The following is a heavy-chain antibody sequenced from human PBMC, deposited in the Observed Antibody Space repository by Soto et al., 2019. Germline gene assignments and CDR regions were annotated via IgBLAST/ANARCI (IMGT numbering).Heavy chain of an antibody. CDR2: INPSSGST. V-gene: IGHV1-46*01. CDR1: GYTFTSYG. D-gene: IGHD4-17*01. J-gene: IGHJ6*02. Sequence: ASVKVSCKASGYTFTSYGISWVRQAPGQGLERMGRINPSSGSTSYAQKFQGRVTMTRDTSTSTVYMELSSLRSEDTAVYYCAREDYGGNSLDPHPYGMDVWGQGTTVTVSS. CDR3: AREDYGGNSLDPHPYGMDV.